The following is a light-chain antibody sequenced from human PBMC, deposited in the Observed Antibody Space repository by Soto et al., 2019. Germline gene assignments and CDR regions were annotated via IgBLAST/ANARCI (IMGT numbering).Light chain of an antibody. J-gene: IGKJ1*01. CDR1: QSVLYSSNNKNY. CDR2: WAS. CDR3: QQYYRPWT. Sequence: DIVLTQSPDSLAVSLGERATINCKSSQSVLYSSNNKNYLAWYQQKPGQPPKLLIYWASTRDSGVPDRCSGSGSGTDFTLTISSLQAEDVAVYYCQQYYRPWTFGQGTKVEIK. V-gene: IGKV4-1*01.